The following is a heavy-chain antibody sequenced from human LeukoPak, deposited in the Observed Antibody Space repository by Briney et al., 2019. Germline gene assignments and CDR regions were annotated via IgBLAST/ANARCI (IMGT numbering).Heavy chain of an antibody. CDR1: GYTFTFYG. J-gene: IGHJ4*02. Sequence: ASVKVSCKASGYTFTFYGISWVRQAPGQGLEWMGWISAYNGNTNYAQKVQGRVTMTTDTSTSTAYMELRSLRSDDTAVYYCARSPYYYDSSGYYYPHFDYWGQGTLVTVSS. CDR2: ISAYNGNT. CDR3: ARSPYYYDSSGYYYPHFDY. D-gene: IGHD3-22*01. V-gene: IGHV1-18*01.